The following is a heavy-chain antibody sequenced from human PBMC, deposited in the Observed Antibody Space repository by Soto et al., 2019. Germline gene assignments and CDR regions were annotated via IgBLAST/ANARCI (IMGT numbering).Heavy chain of an antibody. J-gene: IGHJ6*02. D-gene: IGHD3-3*01. V-gene: IGHV3-11*01. CDR2: ISSSGSTI. CDR3: ARASYDFWSGYPYYYYGMDV. CDR1: GFTFSDYY. Sequence: QVQLVESGGGLVKPGGSLRLSCAASGFTFSDYYMSWIRQAPGKGLEWVSYISSSGSTIYYADSVKGRFTLSRDNAKNSLYLQMNSLRAEDTAVYYCARASYDFWSGYPYYYYGMDVWGQGTTVTVSS.